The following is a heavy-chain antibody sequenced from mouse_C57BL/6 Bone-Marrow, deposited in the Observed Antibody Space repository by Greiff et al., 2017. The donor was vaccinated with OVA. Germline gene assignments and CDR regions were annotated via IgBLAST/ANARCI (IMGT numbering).Heavy chain of an antibody. D-gene: IGHD1-1*01. CDR2: IWRGGST. Sequence: VHLVESGPGLVQPSQSLSITCTVSGFSLTSYGVHWVRQSPGKGLEWLGVIWRGGSTDYNAAFMSRLSLTKDNSKRQVFFKMNSLQADDTAIYYCAKNFLINYFAYWGQGTLVTVSA. V-gene: IGHV2-5*01. J-gene: IGHJ3*01. CDR1: GFSLTSYG. CDR3: AKNFLINYFAY.